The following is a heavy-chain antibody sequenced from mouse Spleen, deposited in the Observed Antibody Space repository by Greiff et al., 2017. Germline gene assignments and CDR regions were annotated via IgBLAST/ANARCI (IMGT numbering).Heavy chain of an antibody. D-gene: IGHD2-1*01. V-gene: IGHV1-69*01. CDR2: IDPSDSYT. Sequence: VQLQQPGAELVMPGASVKLSCKASGYTFTSYWMHWVKQRPGQGLEWIGEIDPSDSYTNYNQKFKGKATLTVDKSSSTAYMQLSSLTSEDSAVYYCARIYYGNYPDYWGQGTTLTVSS. J-gene: IGHJ2*01. CDR1: GYTFTSYW. CDR3: ARIYYGNYPDY.